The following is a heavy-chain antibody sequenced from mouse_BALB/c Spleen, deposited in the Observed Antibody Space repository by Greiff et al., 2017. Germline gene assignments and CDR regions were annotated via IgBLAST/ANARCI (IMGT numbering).Heavy chain of an antibody. J-gene: IGHJ1*01. CDR2: ISSGGST. CDR1: GFTFSSYA. Sequence: EVKLVESGGGLVKPGGSLKLSCAASGFTFSSYAMSWVRQTPEKRLEWVASISSGGSTYYPDSVKGRFTISRDNARNILYLQMSSLRSEDTAMYYCARGGYYGNYVLYWYIDVWGAGTTVTVSS. CDR3: ARGGYYGNYVLYWYIDV. D-gene: IGHD2-1*01. V-gene: IGHV5-6-5*01.